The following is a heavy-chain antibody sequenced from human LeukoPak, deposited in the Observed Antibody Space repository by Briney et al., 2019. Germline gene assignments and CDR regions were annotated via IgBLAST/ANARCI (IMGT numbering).Heavy chain of an antibody. Sequence: SETLSLTCTVSGGSIISSNHYWGWTRQPPGKGLEWFGSISYSGGTAYNPSLRSRVTISVDTSKNQFSLKVNSVTAADTAVYYCAREVEYYDSSGYRPHAFDIWGQGTLVTVSS. CDR1: GGSIISSNHY. V-gene: IGHV4-39*02. D-gene: IGHD3-22*01. CDR3: AREVEYYDSSGYRPHAFDI. CDR2: ISYSGGT. J-gene: IGHJ3*02.